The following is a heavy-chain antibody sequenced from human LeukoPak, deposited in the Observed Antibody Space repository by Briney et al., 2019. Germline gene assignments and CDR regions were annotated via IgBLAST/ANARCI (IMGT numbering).Heavy chain of an antibody. J-gene: IGHJ3*02. V-gene: IGHV5-51*01. Sequence: GESLKISCKDSGYSFTNYWIGWVRQMPGKGLEWMGIIYPGDCDTRYSPSFQGQVIISADKSISTAYLQWSSMKASDTAMYYCARPDYYYSSGPPFGIWGQGTMVTVSS. CDR3: ARPDYYYSSGPPFGI. CDR2: IYPGDCDT. D-gene: IGHD3-22*01. CDR1: GYSFTNYW.